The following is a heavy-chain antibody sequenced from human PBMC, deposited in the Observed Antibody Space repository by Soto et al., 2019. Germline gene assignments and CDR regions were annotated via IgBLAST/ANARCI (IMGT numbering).Heavy chain of an antibody. CDR2: IYYSGST. D-gene: IGHD3-3*01. J-gene: IGHJ6*02. CDR1: GGSISSYY. V-gene: IGHV4-59*01. Sequence: PSETLSLTCTVSGGSISSYYWSWIRQPPGKGLEWIGYIYYSGSTNYNPSLKSRVTISVDTSKNQFPLKLSSVTAADTAVYYCARGKYYDFWSGLLGGMDVWGQGTTVTVSS. CDR3: ARGKYYDFWSGLLGGMDV.